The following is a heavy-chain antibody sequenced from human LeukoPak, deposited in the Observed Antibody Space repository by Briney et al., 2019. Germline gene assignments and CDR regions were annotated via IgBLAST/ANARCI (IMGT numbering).Heavy chain of an antibody. Sequence: GGSLRLSCAAAGFTPSSYWMSWVRPAPGKGMEWVANIKQDGSEKYYMDSVKGRFTISRDNGKNSLYLQMNSLRDEDTAVYYCARGQYYDFWSGYYTGREVNWFDPWGQGTLVSVSS. CDR2: IKQDGSEK. D-gene: IGHD3-3*01. J-gene: IGHJ5*02. CDR1: GFTPSSYW. CDR3: ARGQYYDFWSGYYTGREVNWFDP. V-gene: IGHV3-7*01.